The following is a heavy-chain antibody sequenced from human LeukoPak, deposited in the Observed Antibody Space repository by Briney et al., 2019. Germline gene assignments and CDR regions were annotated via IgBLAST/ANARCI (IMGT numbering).Heavy chain of an antibody. Sequence: SVKVSCKASGGTFSSYAISWVRQAPGQGLEWMGGIIPIFGTANYAQKFQGRVTITADESTSTAYMEPSSLRSEDTAVYYCARGRQWFGELYFDYWGQGTLVTVSS. D-gene: IGHD3-10*01. CDR1: GGTFSSYA. CDR3: ARGRQWFGELYFDY. J-gene: IGHJ4*02. V-gene: IGHV1-69*13. CDR2: IIPIFGTA.